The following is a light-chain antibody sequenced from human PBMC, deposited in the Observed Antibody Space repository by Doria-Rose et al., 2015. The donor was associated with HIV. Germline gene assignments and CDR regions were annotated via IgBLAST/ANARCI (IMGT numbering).Light chain of an antibody. CDR2: DVN. Sequence: QPVLTQPASVSGSPGQSITISCTGTSSDVGGYNYVSWYQQHPGKAPKFIIYDVNRRPSGVSNRFSGPKSGNTASLTISGLQAEDEADYYCSSYTSSSTFVFGIGTKVTV. CDR1: SSDVGGYNY. V-gene: IGLV2-14*03. J-gene: IGLJ1*01. CDR3: SSYTSSSTFV.